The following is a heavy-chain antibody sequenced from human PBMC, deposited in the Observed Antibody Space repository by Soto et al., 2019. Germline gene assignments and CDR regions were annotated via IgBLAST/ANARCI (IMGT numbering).Heavy chain of an antibody. Sequence: QVQLVQSGAEVKRPESSMKVSCKPSGGTFNNYAINWVRQAPGQGLEWMGAIIPISGTTKYAQKFQGRVTSTGDKTTSNVSMDLGSMRSEDTVVYDCARCGGLSCSGSVCFKKPFDYWGQGTLVTVSS. CDR1: GGTFNNYA. CDR2: IIPISGTT. CDR3: ARCGGLSCSGSVCFKKPFDY. V-gene: IGHV1-69*06. D-gene: IGHD2-15*01. J-gene: IGHJ4*02.